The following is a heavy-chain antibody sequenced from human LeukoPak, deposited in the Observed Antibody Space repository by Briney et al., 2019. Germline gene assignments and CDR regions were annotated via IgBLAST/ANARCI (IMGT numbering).Heavy chain of an antibody. CDR1: GFTFSSYA. V-gene: IGHV3-23*01. D-gene: IGHD3-10*01. Sequence: PGGSLRLSCAASGFTFSSYAMSWVRQAPGKGLEWVLAISGSGGSTYYADSVKGRFTISRDNSKNTLYLQMNSLRAEDTAVYYCAKGRFYGSGSYYNEYAFDIWGQGTMVTVSS. CDR2: ISGSGGST. J-gene: IGHJ3*02. CDR3: AKGRFYGSGSYYNEYAFDI.